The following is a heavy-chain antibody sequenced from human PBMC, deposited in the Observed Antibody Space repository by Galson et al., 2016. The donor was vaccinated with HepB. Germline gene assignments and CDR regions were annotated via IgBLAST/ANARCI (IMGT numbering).Heavy chain of an antibody. D-gene: IGHD1-14*01. CDR3: VRGGTTRNAL. J-gene: IGHJ4*02. CDR2: ITANGRTT. CDR1: GFTFDYYE. V-gene: IGHV3-48*03. Sequence: SLRLSCAASGFTFDYYEMNWVRQASGKGLEWVAHITANGRTTQYADSVKGRFTISRDNAKETVSLRMNSLRREDTALYFCVRGGTTRNALWGQGTLVTVSS.